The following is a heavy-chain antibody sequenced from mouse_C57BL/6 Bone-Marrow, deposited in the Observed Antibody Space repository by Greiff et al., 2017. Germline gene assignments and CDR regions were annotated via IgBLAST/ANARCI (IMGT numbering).Heavy chain of an antibody. J-gene: IGHJ2*01. CDR2: IYPGGGYT. CDR1: GYTFTNYW. CDR3: ARSEGYYVYFDY. D-gene: IGHD2-3*01. V-gene: IGHV1-63*01. Sequence: VQRVESGAELVRPGTSVKMSCKASGYTFTNYWIGWAKQRPGHGLEWIGDIYPGGGYTNYNEKFKGKATLNADKSSSTAYMQFSSLTSEDSAIYYCARSEGYYVYFDYWGQGTTLTVSS.